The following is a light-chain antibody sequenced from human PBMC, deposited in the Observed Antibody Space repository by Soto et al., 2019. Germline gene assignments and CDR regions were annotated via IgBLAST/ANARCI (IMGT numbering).Light chain of an antibody. CDR1: TGAVTSAYY. CDR3: LLYYGAAVV. CDR2: STD. V-gene: IGLV7-43*01. J-gene: IGLJ2*01. Sequence: QAVVTQEPSLTVSPGGTVTLTCASSTGAVTSAYYPNWFQQKPGQAPRALIYSTDSKHSWTPARFSGSLLGGKAALTLSGVQPEAEADYYCLLYYGAAVVFGGGTKLTVL.